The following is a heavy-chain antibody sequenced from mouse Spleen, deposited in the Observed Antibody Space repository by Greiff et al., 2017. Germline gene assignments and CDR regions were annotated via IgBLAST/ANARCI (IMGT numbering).Heavy chain of an antibody. CDR1: GFTFSSYT. Sequence: EVKLMESGGGLVKPGGSLKLSCAASGFTFSSYTMSWVRQTPEKRLEWVATISSGGGNTYYPDSVKGRFTISRDNAKNTLYLQMSSLRSEDTALYYCARYGNYLDYWGQGTTLTVSS. J-gene: IGHJ2*01. D-gene: IGHD1-1*02. CDR2: ISSGGGNT. V-gene: IGHV5-9*03. CDR3: ARYGNYLDY.